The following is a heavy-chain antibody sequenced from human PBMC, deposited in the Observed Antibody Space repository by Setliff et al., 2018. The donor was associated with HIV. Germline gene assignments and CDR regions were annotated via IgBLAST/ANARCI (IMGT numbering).Heavy chain of an antibody. CDR2: IYYSGST. J-gene: IGHJ4*02. CDR1: GGSILINGFY. Sequence: ASETLSLTCSVSGGSILINGFYWSWIRQHSGKGLEWIGYIYYSGSTYYNPSLESRLIMSVDPSKNQFSLKLNSVTAADTAVYYCARGRNFRDIRDSLFDLWGQGTLVTVS. CDR3: ARGRNFRDIRDSLFDL. D-gene: IGHD2-15*01. V-gene: IGHV4-31*03.